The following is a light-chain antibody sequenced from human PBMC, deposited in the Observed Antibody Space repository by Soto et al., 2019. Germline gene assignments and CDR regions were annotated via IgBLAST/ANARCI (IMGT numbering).Light chain of an antibody. J-gene: IGKJ4*01. Sequence: DVVMTQSPLSLPVTLGQPASISCRSSQSLVHSDGNTYLNWFQQRPGQSPRRLIYKVSNRDSGVPDRFSGSGSGTEFNLTISSLQSEDFGVYYCQQYNNWPRATFGGGTKVDIK. CDR1: QSLVHSDGNTY. CDR2: KVS. V-gene: IGKV2-30*02. CDR3: QQYNNWPRAT.